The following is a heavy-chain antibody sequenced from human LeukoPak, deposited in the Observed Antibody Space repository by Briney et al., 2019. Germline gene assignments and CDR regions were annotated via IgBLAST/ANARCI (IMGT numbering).Heavy chain of an antibody. V-gene: IGHV3-43D*03. CDR3: AKDNRMNSYGLLDY. D-gene: IGHD5-18*01. Sequence: GGSLRLSCAASGFTFDDYAMHWVRQAPGKGLEWVSLISWDGGSTYYADSVKGRFTISRDNSKNSLYLQMNSLRAEDTALYYCAKDNRMNSYGLLDYWGQGTLVTVSS. CDR2: ISWDGGST. J-gene: IGHJ4*02. CDR1: GFTFDDYA.